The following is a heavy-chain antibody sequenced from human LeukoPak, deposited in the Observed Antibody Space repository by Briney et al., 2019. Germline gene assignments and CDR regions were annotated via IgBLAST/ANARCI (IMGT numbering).Heavy chain of an antibody. V-gene: IGHV1-46*01. CDR3: ARADYYGSGTYYFRGLDY. CDR1: GYTFTNYY. CDR2: INPTGGST. Sequence: EASVKVSCKASGYTFTNYYMHWVRQAPGQGLEWMGIINPTGGSTSYAQEFQGRVTMTRDTSTSTVYMELSSLRSEDTAVYYCARADYYGSGTYYFRGLDYWGQGTLVTVSS. J-gene: IGHJ4*02. D-gene: IGHD3-10*01.